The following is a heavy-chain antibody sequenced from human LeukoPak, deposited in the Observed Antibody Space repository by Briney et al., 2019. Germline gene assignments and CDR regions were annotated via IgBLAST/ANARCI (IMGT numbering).Heavy chain of an antibody. D-gene: IGHD6-19*01. Sequence: GGSLRLSCAASGFTFSSYYMSWVRQTPGKGLEWVSSISSSTSYMFYADSVRGRFTISRDNTKNSLYLQMNSLRAEDTAVYYCAKDRGSGWHTFDYWGQGTLVTVSS. CDR2: ISSSTSYM. V-gene: IGHV3-21*01. CDR3: AKDRGSGWHTFDY. CDR1: GFTFSSYY. J-gene: IGHJ4*02.